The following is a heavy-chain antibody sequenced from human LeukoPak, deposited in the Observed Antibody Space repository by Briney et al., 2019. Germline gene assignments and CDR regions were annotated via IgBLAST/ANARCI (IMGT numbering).Heavy chain of an antibody. D-gene: IGHD4-17*01. CDR3: ARGLPATTVTSANYYGLDV. J-gene: IGHJ6*02. CDR2: INHSGST. V-gene: IGHV4-34*01. CDR1: GGSFSGYY. Sequence: SETLSLTCAVYGGSFSGYYWSWIRQPPGKGLEWIGEINHSGSTNYNPSLKSRVTISVDTSKNQFSLKLSSVTAADTAVYYCARGLPATTVTSANYYGLDVWGQGTTVTVSS.